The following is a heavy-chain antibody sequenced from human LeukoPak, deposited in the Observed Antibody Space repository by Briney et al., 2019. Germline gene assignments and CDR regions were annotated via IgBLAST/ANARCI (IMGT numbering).Heavy chain of an antibody. CDR2: IYYSGST. CDR3: ASTDCSNTNCFGANWFDP. CDR1: GGSISSGDHY. V-gene: IGHV4-30-4*08. D-gene: IGHD2-2*01. J-gene: IGHJ5*02. Sequence: SETLSLTCTVPGGSISSGDHYWSWIRQPPGRGLEWIGYIYYSGSTYYNPSLKSRATISIDTPKSQFSLKLNSVAAADTAVYFCASTDCSNTNCFGANWFDPWGQGTLVTVSS.